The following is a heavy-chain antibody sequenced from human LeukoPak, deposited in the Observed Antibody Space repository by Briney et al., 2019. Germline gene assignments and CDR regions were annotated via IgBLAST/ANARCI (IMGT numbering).Heavy chain of an antibody. CDR3: ARDLGYYYDSSGYTTPFDY. Sequence: SVKVSCKASGGTLSSYAISWVRQAPGQGLEWMGRIIPILGIANYAQKFQGRVTITADKSTSTAYMELSSLRSEDTAVYYCARDLGYYYDSSGYTTPFDYWGQGTLVTVSS. D-gene: IGHD3-22*01. CDR1: GGTLSSYA. CDR2: IIPILGIA. J-gene: IGHJ4*02. V-gene: IGHV1-69*04.